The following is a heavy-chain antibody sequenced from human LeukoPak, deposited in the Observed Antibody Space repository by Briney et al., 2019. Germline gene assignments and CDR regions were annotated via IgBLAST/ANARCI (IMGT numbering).Heavy chain of an antibody. CDR1: GFTFGDYG. Sequence: PGGSLRLSCITSGFTFGDYGLSWVRQAPGKGLEWVGFIRSKAYGATTEYAASLKDRFTISRDDSKSIAYLQVNSLKTEDTKVGAPRVGCFDIWGEGTMVTVSS. D-gene: IGHD1-26*01. V-gene: IGHV3-49*04. CDR2: IRSKAYGATT. CDR3: RVGCFDI. J-gene: IGHJ3*02.